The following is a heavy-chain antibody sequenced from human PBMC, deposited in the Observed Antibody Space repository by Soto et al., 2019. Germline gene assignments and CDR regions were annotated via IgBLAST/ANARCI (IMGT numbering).Heavy chain of an antibody. CDR2: ISGSGVGT. CDR1: GFTLSSYA. V-gene: IGHV3-23*01. Sequence: EVQLLESGGGLVQPGGSLRLSCAASGFTLSSYAMSWVRQGPGKGLEWASVISGSGVGTYYADSVKGRFTISRDNSKNTLYLQMNSLRAEDTAVYYCAKDRAVGGTIYGVKDYWGQGTLVTVSS. D-gene: IGHD3-3*01. CDR3: AKDRAVGGTIYGVKDY. J-gene: IGHJ4*02.